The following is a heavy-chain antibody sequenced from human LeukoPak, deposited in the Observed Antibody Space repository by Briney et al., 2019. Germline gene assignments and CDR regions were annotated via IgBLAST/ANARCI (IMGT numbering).Heavy chain of an antibody. CDR3: AGQAYCGGDCYWDDY. D-gene: IGHD2-21*02. V-gene: IGHV4-39*07. Sequence: SETLSLTCTVSGGSISSSSYYWGWIRQPPGKGLEWIGSIYYSGSTYYNPSLKSRVTISVDTSKNQFSLKLSSVTAADTAVYYCAGQAYCGGDCYWDDYWGQGTLVTVSS. CDR1: GGSISSSSYY. CDR2: IYYSGST. J-gene: IGHJ4*02.